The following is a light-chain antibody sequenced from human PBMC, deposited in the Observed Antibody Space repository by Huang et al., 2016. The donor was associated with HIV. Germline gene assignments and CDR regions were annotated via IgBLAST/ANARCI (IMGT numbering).Light chain of an antibody. J-gene: IGKJ1*01. V-gene: IGKV3-15*01. CDR3: QQYNIWPWT. Sequence: EILMTQSPATLSVSPGERATLACRASQSVSSNLAWYQQKPGQAPRLLIHGAFTRATGIPVRCSGSGSGTEFTLTINSLQSEDFAVYFCQQYNIWPWTFGQGTKVEIK. CDR2: GAF. CDR1: QSVSSN.